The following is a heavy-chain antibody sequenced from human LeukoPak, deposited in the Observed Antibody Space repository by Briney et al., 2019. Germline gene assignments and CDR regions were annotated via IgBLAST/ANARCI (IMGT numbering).Heavy chain of an antibody. Sequence: PSETLSLTCAVYGGSFSGYYWSWIRQPPGKGLEWIGEINHSGSTNYNPSLKSRVTISVDTSKNQFSLKLSSVTAADTAVYYCARGDRDGYPYYFDYWGQGTLVTVSS. CDR1: GGSFSGYY. D-gene: IGHD5-24*01. CDR2: INHSGST. J-gene: IGHJ4*02. V-gene: IGHV4-34*01. CDR3: ARGDRDGYPYYFDY.